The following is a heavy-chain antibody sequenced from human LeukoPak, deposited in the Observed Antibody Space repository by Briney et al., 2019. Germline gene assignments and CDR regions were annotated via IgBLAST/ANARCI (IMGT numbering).Heavy chain of an antibody. Sequence: ASVKVSCKASGYTFTSYDINWVRQATGQGLEWMGWVNPNSGNTGYAQKFQGRVTITRNTSISTAYMELSSLRSEDTAVYYCARLNYYDSSGYYYELDYWGQGTLVTVSS. V-gene: IGHV1-8*03. CDR1: GYTFTSYD. J-gene: IGHJ4*02. CDR3: ARLNYYDSSGYYYELDY. CDR2: VNPNSGNT. D-gene: IGHD3-22*01.